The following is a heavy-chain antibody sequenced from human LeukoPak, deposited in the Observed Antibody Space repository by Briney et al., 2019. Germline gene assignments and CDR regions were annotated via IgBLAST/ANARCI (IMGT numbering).Heavy chain of an antibody. J-gene: IGHJ4*02. CDR1: GFTFRSDA. D-gene: IGHD1-26*01. CDR3: ARGGGSYSY. V-gene: IGHV3-21*01. Sequence: GGSLSLSCTASGFTFRSDAMNWIRQAPGKGLEWVSSINSRSTHTAYADSVKGRFTISRDNVNNSLFLQMNSLGANDTAMYFCARGGGSYSYWGQGARVTVSS. CDR2: INSRSTHT.